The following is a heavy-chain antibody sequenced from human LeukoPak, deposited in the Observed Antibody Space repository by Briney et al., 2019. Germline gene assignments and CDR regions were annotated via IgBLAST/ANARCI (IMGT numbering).Heavy chain of an antibody. CDR1: GYTFTSYY. V-gene: IGHV1-46*01. Sequence: ASVKVSCKASGYTFTSYYMHWVRQAPGQGLEWMGIINPSGGSTSYAQKFQGRVTMTRDTSTSTVYMELSSLRSEDTAVYYYARVPDYSNYGEWYWFDPWGQGTLVTVSS. D-gene: IGHD4-4*01. CDR3: ARVPDYSNYGEWYWFDP. CDR2: INPSGGST. J-gene: IGHJ5*02.